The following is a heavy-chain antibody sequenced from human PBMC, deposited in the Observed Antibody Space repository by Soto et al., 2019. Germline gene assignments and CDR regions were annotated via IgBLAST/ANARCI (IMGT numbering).Heavy chain of an antibody. CDR1: GFTFSSYD. CDR3: ARVPGDEGGFAELSYYYGLDV. V-gene: IGHV3-13*01. D-gene: IGHD3-10*01. Sequence: EVQLVESGGGLVQPGGSLRLSCAASGFTFSSYDMHWVRQPPGKGLEWVSGIATAGDTYYADSVKGRFTISSENAKNSFYLQMNSLRAEDTAVYYCARVPGDEGGFAELSYYYGLDVWGQGTTVTASS. J-gene: IGHJ6*02. CDR2: IATAGDT.